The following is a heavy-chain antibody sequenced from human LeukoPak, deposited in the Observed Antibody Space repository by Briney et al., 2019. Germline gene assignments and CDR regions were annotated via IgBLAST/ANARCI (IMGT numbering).Heavy chain of an antibody. V-gene: IGHV3-53*01. CDR1: GFTVSSNY. D-gene: IGHD6-13*01. J-gene: IGHJ4*02. CDR3: ARGSSWSLIDY. Sequence: SGGFLRLSCAASGFTVSSNYMSWVRQAPGKGLEWVSVIYSGGSTYYADSVKGRFTISRDNSKNTLYLQMNSLRAEDTAVYYCARGSSWSLIDYWGQGTLVTASS. CDR2: IYSGGST.